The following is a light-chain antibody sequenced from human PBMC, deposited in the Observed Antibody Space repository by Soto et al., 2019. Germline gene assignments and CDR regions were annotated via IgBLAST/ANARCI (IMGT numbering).Light chain of an antibody. CDR3: QQYNSYSWT. CDR1: QTISSW. Sequence: DIQMTQSPSTLSGSVGDRVTITCRASQTISSWLAWYQQKPGKAPKLLIYDASSLESGVPSRFSGSGSGTEFTLTISSLQPDDFATYYCQQYNSYSWTFGQGTKVDSK. CDR2: DAS. V-gene: IGKV1-5*01. J-gene: IGKJ1*01.